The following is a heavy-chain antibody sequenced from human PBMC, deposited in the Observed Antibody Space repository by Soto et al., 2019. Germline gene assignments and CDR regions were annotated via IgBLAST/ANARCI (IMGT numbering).Heavy chain of an antibody. D-gene: IGHD3-16*01. CDR3: AKDVSSRRWFDP. Sequence: SETLSLTCAVSGASIRSYHWSWIRQPAGKGLEWIGRMQHTGNTNYNPSLKSRVTMSVDTSKNQISLKMTSVTAADTAVYFCAKDVSSRRWFDPWGEGIMVTVYS. V-gene: IGHV4-4*07. CDR1: GASIRSYH. J-gene: IGHJ5*02. CDR2: MQHTGNT.